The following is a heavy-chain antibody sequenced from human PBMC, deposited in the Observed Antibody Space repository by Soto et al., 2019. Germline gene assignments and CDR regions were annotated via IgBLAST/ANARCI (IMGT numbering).Heavy chain of an antibody. Sequence: EVQLLESGGGLVQPGGSLRLSCAVSGFTFGSYAMSWVRQAPGKGLEWVSGISGSGGSADYADSVKGRFTISRDNSKNQLYLQMNSLRAEDTAVYYCAKPMVRGETTGYYYMDVWGKGTTVTVSS. CDR2: ISGSGGSA. CDR3: AKPMVRGETTGYYYMDV. V-gene: IGHV3-23*01. J-gene: IGHJ6*03. D-gene: IGHD3-10*01. CDR1: GFTFGSYA.